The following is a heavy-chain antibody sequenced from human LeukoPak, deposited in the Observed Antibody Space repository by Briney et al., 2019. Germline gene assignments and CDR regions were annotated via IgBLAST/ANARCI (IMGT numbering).Heavy chain of an antibody. CDR3: AKFSYYYDSSGYSLGAFDI. D-gene: IGHD3-22*01. CDR2: ISGSGGST. J-gene: IGHJ3*02. V-gene: IGHV3-23*01. CDR1: AFTFSSYA. Sequence: GGSLRLSCAAPAFTFSSYAMSWVRQAPGKGLEWVSAISGSGGSTYYADSVKGRFTISRDNSKNTLYLQMNSLRAEDTAVYYCAKFSYYYDSSGYSLGAFDIWGQGTMVTVSS.